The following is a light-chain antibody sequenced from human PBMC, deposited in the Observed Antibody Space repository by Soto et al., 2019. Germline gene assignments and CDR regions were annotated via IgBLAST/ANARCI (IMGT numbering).Light chain of an antibody. CDR1: QSVSSN. V-gene: IGKV3-11*01. J-gene: IGKJ1*01. CDR3: QQRSNWWT. Sequence: IVMTQSPATRSLSAGERATLSCRASQSVSSNLAWYQQKPGQAPRLLIYGASTRATGIPARFSGIGSGTDFTLTISSIEPEDFAVYDCQQRSNWWTFGQGTKVDIK. CDR2: GAS.